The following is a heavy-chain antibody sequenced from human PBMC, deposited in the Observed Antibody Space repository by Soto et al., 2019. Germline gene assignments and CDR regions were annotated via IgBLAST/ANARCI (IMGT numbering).Heavy chain of an antibody. CDR2: MNPNSGNT. J-gene: IGHJ6*02. D-gene: IGHD6-25*01. CDR1: GYTFTSYD. CDR3: AKRRNRYYYYGMDV. Sequence: ASVKVSFKASGYTFTSYDINWVRQATGQGLEWMGWMNPNSGNTGYAQKFQGRVTMTRNTSISTAYMELSSLRSEDTAVYYCAKRRNRYYYYGMDVWGQGTTVTVS. V-gene: IGHV1-8*01.